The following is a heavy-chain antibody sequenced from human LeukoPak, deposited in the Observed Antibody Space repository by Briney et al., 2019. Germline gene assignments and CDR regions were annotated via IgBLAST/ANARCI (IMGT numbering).Heavy chain of an antibody. CDR2: IYYSGST. V-gene: IGHV4-59*01. CDR3: ARTSPATPLLRYFDWSSSPMDA. Sequence: PSETLSLTCTVSGGSISSYYWSWIRQPPGKGLEWIGYIYYSGSTNYNPSLKSRVTISVDTSKNQFSLKLSSVTAADTAVYYCARTSPATPLLRYFDWSSSPMDAWGQGTTVTVSS. CDR1: GGSISSYY. D-gene: IGHD3-9*01. J-gene: IGHJ6*02.